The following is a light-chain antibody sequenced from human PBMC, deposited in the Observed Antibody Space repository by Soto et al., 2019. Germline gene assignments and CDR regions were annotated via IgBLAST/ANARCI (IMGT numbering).Light chain of an antibody. CDR1: SSNIGSNY. V-gene: IGLV1-47*01. J-gene: IGLJ3*02. Sequence: QSVLTQPPSASGTPGQRVTISCSGSSSNIGSNYVYWYQQLPGTAPKLLIYRNNQRPSGVPDRFSGSKSGTSASLAISGLRSEDEADYYCAAWDDSLSGGVFGGGTQLPVL. CDR2: RNN. CDR3: AAWDDSLSGGV.